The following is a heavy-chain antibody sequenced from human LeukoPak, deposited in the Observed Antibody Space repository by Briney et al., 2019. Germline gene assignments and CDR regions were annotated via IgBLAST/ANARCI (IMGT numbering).Heavy chain of an antibody. CDR2: LNRDGTEK. V-gene: IGHV3-7*01. Sequence: GGSLRLSCAASGFTFSAYRMAWIRQAPGKGLEWVANLNRDGTEKYYVDSVKGRFTISRDNAKNSLYLQMNSLRPDEDTAVYYCARVGSLRGVVVTYFDFWGQGTLVTVSS. CDR3: ARVGSLRGVVVTYFDF. CDR1: GFTFSAYR. D-gene: IGHD3-10*01. J-gene: IGHJ4*02.